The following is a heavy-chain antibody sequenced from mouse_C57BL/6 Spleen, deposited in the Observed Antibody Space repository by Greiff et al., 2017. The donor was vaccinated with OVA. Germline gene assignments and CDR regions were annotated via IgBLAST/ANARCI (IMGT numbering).Heavy chain of an antibody. J-gene: IGHJ4*01. Sequence: QVQLQQPGAELVKPGASVKLSCKASGYTFTSYWMQWVKQRPGQGLEWIGEIDPSDSYTNYNQKFKGKATLTVDTSSSTAYMQLSSLTSEDSAVYYCARKGLGSSYNYAMDYWGQGTSVTVSS. V-gene: IGHV1-50*01. CDR3: ARKGLGSSYNYAMDY. CDR2: IDPSDSYT. D-gene: IGHD1-1*01. CDR1: GYTFTSYW.